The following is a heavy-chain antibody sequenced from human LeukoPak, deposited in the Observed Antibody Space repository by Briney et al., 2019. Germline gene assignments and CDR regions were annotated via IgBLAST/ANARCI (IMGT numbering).Heavy chain of an antibody. J-gene: IGHJ4*02. CDR3: ARQKPSTFRQYGRGRPLDS. V-gene: IGHV4-4*07. CDR1: GGSISGYY. D-gene: IGHD4-11*01. CDR2: IYTSGST. Sequence: SETLSLTCTVSGGSISGYYWSWIRQPAGKGLEWIGRIYTSGSTNYNPSLKSRVTMSVDTSKNQFSLKLSSVTAADTAVYYCARQKPSTFRQYGRGRPLDSWGQGTLVTVSS.